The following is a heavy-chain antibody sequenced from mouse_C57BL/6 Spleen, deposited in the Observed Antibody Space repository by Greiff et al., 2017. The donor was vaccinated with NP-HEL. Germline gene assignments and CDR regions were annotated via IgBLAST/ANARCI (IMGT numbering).Heavy chain of an antibody. Sequence: EVHLVESGGGLVKPGGSLKLSCAASGFTFSDYGMHWVRQAPEKGLEWVAYISSGSSTIYYADTVKGRFTISRDNAKNTLFLQMTSLRSEDTAMYYCARKTTVVANAMDYWGQGTSVTVSS. V-gene: IGHV5-17*01. CDR2: ISSGSSTI. J-gene: IGHJ4*01. CDR3: ARKTTVVANAMDY. CDR1: GFTFSDYG. D-gene: IGHD1-1*01.